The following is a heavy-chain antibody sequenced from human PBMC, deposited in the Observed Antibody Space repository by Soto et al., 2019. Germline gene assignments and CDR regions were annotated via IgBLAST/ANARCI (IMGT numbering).Heavy chain of an antibody. J-gene: IGHJ4*02. CDR3: AVESRDGYNQFDY. D-gene: IGHD5-12*01. CDR2: IYSGGST. Sequence: PGGSLRLSCASSGFTVISNYMSWVRQAPGKGLEWVSVIYSGGSTYYADSVKGRFTISRDNSKNTLYLQMNSLRAEDTAVYYCAVESRDGYNQFDYWGQETLVTVSS. V-gene: IGHV3-53*01. CDR1: GFTVISNY.